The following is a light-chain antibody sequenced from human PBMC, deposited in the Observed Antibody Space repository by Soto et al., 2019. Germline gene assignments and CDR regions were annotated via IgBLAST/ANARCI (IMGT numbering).Light chain of an antibody. CDR2: EIS. J-gene: IGKJ4*01. Sequence: DIVLKQSPGTLSLSPGERATLSCRASQSVDNNYLAWFQQKPGQAPRLLIYEISNRATGVPDRFGGPGSGTDFTLTISRLEPEDFAVYYCQQSSYSPLTFGGGTRVEI. V-gene: IGKV3-20*01. CDR1: QSVDNNY. CDR3: QQSSYSPLT.